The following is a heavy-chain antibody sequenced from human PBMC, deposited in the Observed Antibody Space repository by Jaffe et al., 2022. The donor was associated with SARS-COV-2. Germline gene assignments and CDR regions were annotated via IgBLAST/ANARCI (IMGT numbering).Heavy chain of an antibody. D-gene: IGHD2-2*01. CDR2: IYNSGST. CDR3: ARLAGHVPNFYYYMDV. J-gene: IGHJ6*03. CDR1: GGSISSYF. V-gene: IGHV4-59*01. Sequence: QVQLQESGPGLVKPSETLSLTCTVSGGSISSYFWTWIRQPPGKGLEWIGYIYNSGSTNYNPSLKSRVTMSVDTSKNQFSLKMNSVTAADTAVYYCARLAGHVPNFYYYMDVWGKGTTVTVSS.